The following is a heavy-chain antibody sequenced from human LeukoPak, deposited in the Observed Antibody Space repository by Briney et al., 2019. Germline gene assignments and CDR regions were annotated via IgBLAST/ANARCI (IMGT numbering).Heavy chain of an antibody. CDR3: ARDAGRRFDAFDI. CDR1: GGTFSSYA. D-gene: IGHD1-26*01. Sequence: ASVKVSCKASGGTFSSYAISWVRQAPGQGLEWMGGIIPIFGTANYAQKFQGRVTITTDTSTSTVYMDLSSLRSEDTAVYYCARDAGRRFDAFDIWGQGTMVTVSS. V-gene: IGHV1-69*05. CDR2: IIPIFGTA. J-gene: IGHJ3*02.